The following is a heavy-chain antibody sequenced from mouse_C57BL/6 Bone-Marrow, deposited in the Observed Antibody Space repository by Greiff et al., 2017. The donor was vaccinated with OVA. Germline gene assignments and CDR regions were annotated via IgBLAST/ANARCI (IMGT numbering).Heavy chain of an antibody. CDR1: GYSITSGYY. D-gene: IGHD1-1*01. V-gene: IGHV3-6*01. J-gene: IGHJ3*01. CDR2: ISYDGSN. Sequence: EVQLQESGPGLVKPSQSLSLTCSVTGYSITSGYYWNWIRQFPGNKLEWMGYISYDGSNNYNPSLKNRISITRDTSKNQFFLKLNSVTTEDTATYYCAREGGDGRTQTYWGQGTLVTVSA. CDR3: AREGGDGRTQTY.